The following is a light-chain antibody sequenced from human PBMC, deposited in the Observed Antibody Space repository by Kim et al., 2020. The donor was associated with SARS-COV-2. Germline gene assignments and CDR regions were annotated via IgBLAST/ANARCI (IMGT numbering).Light chain of an antibody. Sequence: AYVGDIVTITCRASQNVDHWLAWYQQKPGKAPTLLIFRASALATGVPPRFSGSGSGTKFTLTISSLQPDDFATYFCQQYSSHSDFTFSQGTKLEI. J-gene: IGKJ2*01. CDR2: RAS. CDR3: QQYSSHSDFT. CDR1: QNVDHW. V-gene: IGKV1-5*03.